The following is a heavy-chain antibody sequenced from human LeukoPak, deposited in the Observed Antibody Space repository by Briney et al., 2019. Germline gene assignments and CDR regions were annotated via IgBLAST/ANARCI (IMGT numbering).Heavy chain of an antibody. CDR1: GFTWSSYG. Sequence: GGSLRLSCAASGFTWSSYGIHWVRQAPGKGLDWVAVISDDGTSKHYADSVKGRFTVSRDNSKNTVYLQMNSLRAEDTAVYYCAKVLLSYLDYWGQGTLVTVSS. CDR3: AKVLLSYLDY. V-gene: IGHV3-30*18. CDR2: ISDDGTSK. J-gene: IGHJ4*02.